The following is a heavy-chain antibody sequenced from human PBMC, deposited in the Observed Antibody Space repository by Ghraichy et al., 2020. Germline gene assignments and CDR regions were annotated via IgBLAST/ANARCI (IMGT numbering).Heavy chain of an antibody. D-gene: IGHD1-26*01. V-gene: IGHV3-7*03. Sequence: GGSLRLSCAASGFTFGDYWMSWVRQAPGKGLEWVAIIKQDGSEKYYMDSVKGRFTISRDNAKNSLYLQMSSLRADDTAVYYCARDCSLVIEGPRFDYWGQGTLATVSS. J-gene: IGHJ4*02. CDR2: IKQDGSEK. CDR3: ARDCSLVIEGPRFDY. CDR1: GFTFGDYW.